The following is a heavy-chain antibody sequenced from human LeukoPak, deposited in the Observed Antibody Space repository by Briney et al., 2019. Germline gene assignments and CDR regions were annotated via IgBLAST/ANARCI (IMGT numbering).Heavy chain of an antibody. CDR3: ARGDYGGVYYYYMDV. J-gene: IGHJ6*03. D-gene: IGHD4-23*01. V-gene: IGHV3-48*04. Sequence: PGGSLRLSCAASGFTFSSYAMSWVRQAPGKGLEWVSAISGSGSTIYYADSVKGRFTISRDNAKNSLYLQMNSLRAEDTAVYYCARGDYGGVYYYYMDVWGKGTTVTISS. CDR2: ISGSGSTI. CDR1: GFTFSSYA.